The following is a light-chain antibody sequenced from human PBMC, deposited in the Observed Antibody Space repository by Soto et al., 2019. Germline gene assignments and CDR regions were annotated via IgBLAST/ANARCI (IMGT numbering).Light chain of an antibody. J-gene: IGKJ4*01. CDR2: LGS. V-gene: IGKV2-28*01. CDR3: MQALHRLT. Sequence: DIVMTQSPLSLPVTPGEPASISCRSSQSLLHSNGYNYLDWYLQKPGQSPQLLIYLGSNRASGVPDRFSGSGSGTDFTLKISRVEAEDVRVYYCMQALHRLTFGGGTKVEIK. CDR1: QSLLHSNGYNY.